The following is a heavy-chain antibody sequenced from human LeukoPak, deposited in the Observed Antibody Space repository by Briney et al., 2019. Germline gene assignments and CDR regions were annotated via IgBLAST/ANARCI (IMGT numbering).Heavy chain of an antibody. CDR1: GYTFTTYY. V-gene: IGHV1-46*01. CDR3: ARDPVHTSTRGCLDY. CDR2: INPGGGST. Sequence: ASVKVSCKASGYTFTTYYIHWVRQAPGQGLEWMGIINPGGGSTTYAQNFQGRFTMTWDMSTTTVYMELRSLRSEDTGVYYCARDPVHTSTRGCLDYWGQGTLVPVSS. J-gene: IGHJ4*02. D-gene: IGHD5-18*01.